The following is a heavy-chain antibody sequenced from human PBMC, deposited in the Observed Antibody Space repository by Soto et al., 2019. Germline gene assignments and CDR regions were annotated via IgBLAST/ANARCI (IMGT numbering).Heavy chain of an antibody. Sequence: EVQLLESGGGLVQPGGSLRLSCAASGFTFSSYAMSCVRQAPGKGLEWVSAISGSGGTTYYADSVKGRFTISRDNSKNTLYLQMNSLRAEDTAVYYCAKVDGGYSYGSYYYYGMDVWGQGTLVTVSS. D-gene: IGHD5-18*01. V-gene: IGHV3-23*01. J-gene: IGHJ6*02. CDR1: GFTFSSYA. CDR2: ISGSGGTT. CDR3: AKVDGGYSYGSYYYYGMDV.